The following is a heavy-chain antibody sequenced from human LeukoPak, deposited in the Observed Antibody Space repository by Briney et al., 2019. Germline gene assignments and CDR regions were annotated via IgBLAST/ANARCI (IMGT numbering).Heavy chain of an antibody. J-gene: IGHJ4*02. CDR3: ARGRDGYNFLNRGEYYYFDY. D-gene: IGHD5-24*01. V-gene: IGHV4-39*07. Sequence: SETLSLTCTVPGGSISSRSYYWGWIRQPPGKGLEWIGRFYTSGSTNYNPSLKSRVTISVDTSKNQFSLKLSSVTAADTAVYYCARGRDGYNFLNRGEYYYFDYWGQGTLVTVSS. CDR1: GGSISSRSYY. CDR2: FYTSGST.